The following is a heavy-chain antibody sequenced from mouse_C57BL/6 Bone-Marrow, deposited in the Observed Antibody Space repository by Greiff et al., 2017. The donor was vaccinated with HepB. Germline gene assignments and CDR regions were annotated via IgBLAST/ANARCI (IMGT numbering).Heavy chain of an antibody. V-gene: IGHV5-17*01. J-gene: IGHJ4*01. CDR3: ARGILRSYYAMDY. CDR2: ISSDSSTI. D-gene: IGHD1-1*01. CDR1: GFTFSDYG. Sequence: DVKLVESGGGLVKPGGSLKLSCAASGFTFSDYGMHWVRQAPEKGLEWVAYISSDSSTIYYADTVKGRFTISIDNAKNTLFLQMTSLRSEDTAMYYCARGILRSYYAMDYWGQGTSVTVAS.